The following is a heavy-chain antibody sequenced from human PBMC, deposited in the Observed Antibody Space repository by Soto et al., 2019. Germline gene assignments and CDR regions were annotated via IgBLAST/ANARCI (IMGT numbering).Heavy chain of an antibody. V-gene: IGHV4-34*01. J-gene: IGHJ6*02. CDR1: GGSFSGYY. CDR3: ARVGRGYDYRIRRPSDGMDV. D-gene: IGHD5-12*01. Sequence: SETLSLTCAVYGGSFSGYYWSWIRQPPGKGLEWIGEINHSGSTNYNPSLKSRVTISVDTSKNQFSLKLSSVTAADTAVYYCARVGRGYDYRIRRPSDGMDVWGQGTTVTVSS. CDR2: INHSGST.